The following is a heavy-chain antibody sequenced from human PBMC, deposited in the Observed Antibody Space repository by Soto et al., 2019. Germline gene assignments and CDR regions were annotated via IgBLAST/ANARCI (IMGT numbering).Heavy chain of an antibody. CDR1: GYTLNEVA. D-gene: IGHD4-17*01. CDR3: TTYHGDYNFDH. V-gene: IGHV1-24*01. CDR2: FDPDEAET. Sequence: QVQLIQSGAEVKKPGASVKVSCKVSGYTLNEVAMHWVRQAPGKGLEWLGGFDPDEAETIYAQRFHGRVTMTEDTSTDTVYMELSSLRSEETALYFCTTYHGDYNFDHWGQGTLVTVSS. J-gene: IGHJ5*02.